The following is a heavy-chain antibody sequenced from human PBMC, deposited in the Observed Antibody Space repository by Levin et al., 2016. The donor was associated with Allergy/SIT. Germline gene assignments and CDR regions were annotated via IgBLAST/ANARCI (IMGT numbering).Heavy chain of an antibody. Sequence: GESLKISCVASGFTFSSYAMSWVRQAPGKGLEWVSAISGSGGSTYYADSVKGRFTISRDNSKNTLYLQMNSLRAEDTAVYYCAKAHSTLYYDYWGQGTLVTVSS. D-gene: IGHD2-15*01. CDR1: GFTFSSYA. J-gene: IGHJ4*02. V-gene: IGHV3-23*01. CDR2: ISGSGGST. CDR3: AKAHSTLYYDY.